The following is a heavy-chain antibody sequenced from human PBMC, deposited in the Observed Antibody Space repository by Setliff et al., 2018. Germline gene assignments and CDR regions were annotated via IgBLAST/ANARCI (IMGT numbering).Heavy chain of an antibody. J-gene: IGHJ3*02. CDR3: ARDRRIVGARHAFDI. D-gene: IGHD1-26*01. V-gene: IGHV4-31*03. CDR1: GGSISSGGYY. Sequence: SETLSLTCTVSGGSISSGGYYWCWIRQHPGKGLEWIGYIYYSGSTYYNPSLKSRVTISVDTSKNQFSLKLSSVTAADTAVYYCARDRRIVGARHAFDIWGQGTMVTVSS. CDR2: IYYSGST.